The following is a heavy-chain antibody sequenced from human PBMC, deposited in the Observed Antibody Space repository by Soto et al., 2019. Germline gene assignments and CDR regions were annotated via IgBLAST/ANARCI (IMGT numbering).Heavy chain of an antibody. Sequence: ASVKVSCKASGGTFSSYTISWVRQAPGQGLEWMGRIIPILGIANYAQKFQGRVTITADKSTSTAYMELSSLRSEDTAVYYCARDFASSGSLGAFDISGQGTMVTVSS. CDR3: ARDFASSGSLGAFDI. V-gene: IGHV1-69*04. J-gene: IGHJ3*02. D-gene: IGHD3-22*01. CDR2: IIPILGIA. CDR1: GGTFSSYT.